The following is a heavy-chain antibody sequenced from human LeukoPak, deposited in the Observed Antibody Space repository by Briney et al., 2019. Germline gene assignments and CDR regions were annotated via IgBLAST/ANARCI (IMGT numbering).Heavy chain of an antibody. Sequence: GGSLRLSCAASGFTFSNYWMTWVRQAPGKGLEWVANIWQDGGEKYYVDSVKGRFTISRDNTKDSLYLQMNSLGAEDTALYYCARLRGGSYWGQGTLVTVSS. CDR1: GFTFSNYW. V-gene: IGHV3-7*01. D-gene: IGHD2-15*01. CDR2: IWQDGGEK. J-gene: IGHJ4*02. CDR3: ARLRGGSY.